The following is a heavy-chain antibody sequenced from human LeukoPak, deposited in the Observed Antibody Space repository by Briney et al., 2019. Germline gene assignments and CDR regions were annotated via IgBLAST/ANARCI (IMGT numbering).Heavy chain of an antibody. D-gene: IGHD3-10*02. Sequence: SETLSLTCTVSGGSISGYYWSWLRQSPNKVLEWIGYIYHSGSTHYNPSLRSRVTISVDMSRNQFSLKLTSATAADTAMYYCARDQRCSRFDGGCNQWYFDLWGRRSL. CDR3: ARDQRCSRFDGGCNQWYFDL. CDR1: GGSISGYY. J-gene: IGHJ2*01. V-gene: IGHV4-59*01. CDR2: IYHSGST.